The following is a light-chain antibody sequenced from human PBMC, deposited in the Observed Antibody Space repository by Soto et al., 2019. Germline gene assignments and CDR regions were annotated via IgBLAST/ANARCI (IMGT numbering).Light chain of an antibody. CDR3: QQLNSYPRT. V-gene: IGKV1-9*01. CDR2: AAS. CDR1: QSISRN. J-gene: IGKJ1*01. Sequence: DIQLTQSPSSLSASVGDRVTLTCRASQSISRNLAWYQQKPGEAPKLLIYAASTLQSGVPASFSGSGSGTDFTLTISSLQPEDFATYYCQQLNSYPRTFGQGTKVEIK.